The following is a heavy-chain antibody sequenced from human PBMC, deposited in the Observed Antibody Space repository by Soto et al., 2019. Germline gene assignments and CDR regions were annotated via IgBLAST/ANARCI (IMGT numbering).Heavy chain of an antibody. CDR2: INPNSGGT. J-gene: IGHJ4*02. D-gene: IGHD3-22*01. V-gene: IGHV1-2*04. CDR3: ARGSSGYYPGLVPHFDY. Sequence: GASVKVSCKASGYTFTGYYMHWVRQAPGQGLEWMGWINPNSGGTNYAQKFQGWVTMTRDTSISTAYMELSRLRSDDTAVYYCARGSSGYYPGLVPHFDYWGQGTLVTVSS. CDR1: GYTFTGYY.